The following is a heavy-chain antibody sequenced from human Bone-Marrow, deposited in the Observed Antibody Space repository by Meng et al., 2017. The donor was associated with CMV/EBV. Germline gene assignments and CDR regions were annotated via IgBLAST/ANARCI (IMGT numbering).Heavy chain of an antibody. Sequence: GGSLRLSCKGSGYSFSSYWIGWVRQMPGKGLEWMGVIYPGDSDARYSPSLQGQVTMSADKSISTAYLHWSSLKASDTAMYYYARLEAVTNDLDYWGQGTLVTVSS. J-gene: IGHJ4*02. CDR3: ARLEAVTNDLDY. V-gene: IGHV5-51*01. CDR1: GYSFSSYW. D-gene: IGHD4-11*01. CDR2: IYPGDSDA.